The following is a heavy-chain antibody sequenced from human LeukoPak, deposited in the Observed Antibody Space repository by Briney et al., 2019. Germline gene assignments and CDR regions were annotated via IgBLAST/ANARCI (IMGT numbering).Heavy chain of an antibody. V-gene: IGHV4-31*11. D-gene: IGHD3-3*01. J-gene: IGHJ6*03. CDR3: ARDGIWGVVRHQYYYMDV. CDR2: IYYSGST. Sequence: PSETLSLTCAVSGGSISSDDYFWSWIRQPPGKGLDWIGYIYYSGSTYYNPSLKSRVIISVDTSKNQFSLKLSSVTAADTAVYYCARDGIWGVVRHQYYYMDVWGKGTTVTVSS. CDR1: GGSISSDDYF.